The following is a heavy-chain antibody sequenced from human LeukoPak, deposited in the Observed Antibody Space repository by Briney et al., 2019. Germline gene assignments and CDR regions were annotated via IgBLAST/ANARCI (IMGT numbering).Heavy chain of an antibody. J-gene: IGHJ5*02. D-gene: IGHD1-26*01. Sequence: ASVKVSCKASGFTFTTYTSYHFHWRRQAPGQGLEWTGIIDHSGGHTANAQKFLGRFNMTRDLSTSTVYMELSSLRSEDTAVYYCARGIGGSAEMMRNNWFDPWGQGTRVTVSS. CDR1: GFTFTTYTSYH. CDR3: ARGIGGSAEMMRNNWFDP. V-gene: IGHV1-46*01. CDR2: IDHSGGHT.